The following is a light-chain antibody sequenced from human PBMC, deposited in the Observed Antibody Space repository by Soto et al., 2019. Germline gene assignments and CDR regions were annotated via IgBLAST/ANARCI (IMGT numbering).Light chain of an antibody. Sequence: EIVLTQSPGTLSLSPGERATLSCRVSQTVTSSYLAWYQQKPGQAPRLLIYGASIRTSGIPDRFSGSGSGTDFTLTISRLEPEDFAVYFCQQYAGPPTTFGQGTRVEIK. CDR3: QQYAGPPTT. J-gene: IGKJ5*01. V-gene: IGKV3-20*01. CDR1: QTVTSSY. CDR2: GAS.